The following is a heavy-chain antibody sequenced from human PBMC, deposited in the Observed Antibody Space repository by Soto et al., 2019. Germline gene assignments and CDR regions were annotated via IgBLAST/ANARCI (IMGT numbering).Heavy chain of an antibody. CDR1: GFTFCSYS. Sequence: EVQLLESGGGLVQPGGSLRLSCAASGFTFCSYSMGWVRQAPGKGLEWVSAISGSGGSTYSADSVKGRFTISSDDSKTTLYLQMNSLRAEDTAVYYCARRGSGSYYDYWGQGTLVIVSS. CDR3: ARRGSGSYYDY. J-gene: IGHJ4*02. CDR2: ISGSGGST. V-gene: IGHV3-23*01. D-gene: IGHD1-26*01.